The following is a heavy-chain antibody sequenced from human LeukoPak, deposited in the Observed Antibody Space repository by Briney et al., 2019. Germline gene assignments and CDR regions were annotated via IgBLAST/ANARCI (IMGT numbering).Heavy chain of an antibody. V-gene: IGHV4-39*01. D-gene: IGHD3-3*01. CDR2: INYSGST. Sequence: PSETLSLTCTVSGGSISSSNYYWGWIRQPPGKGLEWIGSINYSGSTHYNPSLKSRVTISVDTSKNQFSLKLSSVTAADTAVYYCARGGYDFWSGYYTGGQKNFDYWGQGTLVTVSS. J-gene: IGHJ4*02. CDR3: ARGGYDFWSGYYTGGQKNFDY. CDR1: GGSISSSNYY.